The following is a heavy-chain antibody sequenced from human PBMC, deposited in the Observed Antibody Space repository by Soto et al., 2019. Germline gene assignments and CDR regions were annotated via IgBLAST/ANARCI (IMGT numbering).Heavy chain of an antibody. J-gene: IGHJ4*02. CDR1: GFTFSSYG. D-gene: IGHD6-6*01. CDR3: ARDLHSSSCSF. Sequence: QVQLEESGGGVVQPGRSLRLSCAASGFTFSSYGMHWVRQAPDKGLEWVAVIRYDGSNKYYADSVKGRVTISRYNSKSTLYLQMNSLRAEDTAVYYCARDLHSSSCSFWCQGTLVTVSS. CDR2: IRYDGSNK. V-gene: IGHV3-33*01.